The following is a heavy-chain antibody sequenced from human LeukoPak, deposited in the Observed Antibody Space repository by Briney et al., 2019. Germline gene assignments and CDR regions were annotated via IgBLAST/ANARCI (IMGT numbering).Heavy chain of an antibody. CDR3: ARAPTSCYYFDY. CDR2: IWYDGSNK. J-gene: IGHJ4*02. Sequence: GRSLRLSCAASGFTFSSYGMHWVRQAPGKGLEWVAVIWYDGSNKYYADSVTGRFTISRDNSKNTLYPQMNSLRAEDTAVYYCARAPTSCYYFDYWGQGTLVTVSS. CDR1: GFTFSSYG. D-gene: IGHD2-2*01. V-gene: IGHV3-33*01.